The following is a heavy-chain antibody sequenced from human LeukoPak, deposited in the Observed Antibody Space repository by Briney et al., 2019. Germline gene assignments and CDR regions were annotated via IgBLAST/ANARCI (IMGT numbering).Heavy chain of an antibody. CDR2: ISGSGGST. CDR3: AKARYDDSSGYVR. Sequence: GGSLRLSCAASGFTFSRYAMSWVGQAPAKGREWVSAISGSGGSTYYADSVKGRFTISRDNSKNTLYLQMNSLRAEDTAVYYCAKARYDDSSGYVRWGQGTLVTVSS. V-gene: IGHV3-23*01. CDR1: GFTFSRYA. D-gene: IGHD3-22*01. J-gene: IGHJ4*02.